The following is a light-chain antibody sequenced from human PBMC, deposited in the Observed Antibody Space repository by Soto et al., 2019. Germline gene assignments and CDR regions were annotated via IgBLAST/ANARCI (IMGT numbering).Light chain of an antibody. CDR2: VAS. CDR1: QSVSCRY. V-gene: IGKV3D-15*01. Sequence: LTKSPGTLSLSIVELATISLTPIQSVSCRYLAWYQQKPGQAPRRLIYVASRRATGIPDRLSGSGSGTEFTLTISSLQSEDFAVYYCQQCNDWPPITFGQGTRLEIK. CDR3: QQCNDWPPIT. J-gene: IGKJ5*01.